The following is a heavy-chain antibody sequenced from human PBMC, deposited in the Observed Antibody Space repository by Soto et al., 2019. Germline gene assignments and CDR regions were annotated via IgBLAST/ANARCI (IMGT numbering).Heavy chain of an antibody. CDR3: ARIPTGKYGVWNY. Sequence: EEQLVESGGGIVQPGGSLRLSCAASGFTFSSYWMHWVRQTPGKGLVWVSRINPSGSITTYADSVKGRFTISRDNAKNTLYLQMNSLRGDDTAVYYCARIPTGKYGVWNYWGQGTLVTVSS. D-gene: IGHD2-8*01. CDR1: GFTFSSYW. J-gene: IGHJ4*02. V-gene: IGHV3-74*01. CDR2: INPSGSIT.